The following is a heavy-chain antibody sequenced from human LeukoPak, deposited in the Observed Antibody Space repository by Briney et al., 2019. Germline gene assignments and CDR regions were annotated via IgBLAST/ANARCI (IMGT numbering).Heavy chain of an antibody. Sequence: GASVKVSCKASGYTFTSYYMHWVRQAPGQGLEWMGIINPSGGGTSYAQKFQGRVTMTRDTSTSTVYMELSSLRSEDTAVYYCARAVQLWFMDYWGQGTLVTVSS. CDR1: GYTFTSYY. V-gene: IGHV1-46*01. J-gene: IGHJ4*02. CDR2: INPSGGGT. CDR3: ARAVQLWFMDY. D-gene: IGHD5-18*01.